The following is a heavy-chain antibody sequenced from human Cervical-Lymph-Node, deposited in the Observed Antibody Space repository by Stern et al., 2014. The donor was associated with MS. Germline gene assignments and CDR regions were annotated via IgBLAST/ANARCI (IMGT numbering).Heavy chain of an antibody. CDR1: GGSISSYY. J-gene: IGHJ5*02. Sequence: QLQLQESGPGLVKPSETLSLTCTVSGGSISSYYWSWILQPPGKGLEWIGYIYYSGSTNYNPSLKSRVTISVDTSKNQFSLKLSSVTAADTAVYYCARVGGQWLSLIDPWGQGTLVTVSS. V-gene: IGHV4-59*01. CDR2: IYYSGST. CDR3: ARVGGQWLSLIDP. D-gene: IGHD6-19*01.